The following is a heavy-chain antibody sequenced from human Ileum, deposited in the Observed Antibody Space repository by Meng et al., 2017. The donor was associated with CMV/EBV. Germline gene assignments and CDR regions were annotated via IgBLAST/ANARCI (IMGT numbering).Heavy chain of an antibody. Sequence: QLHLQESGSGQVTPSEPLSLSCSVSGGSISLSPYYWGWIRQPPGKRLEWIGSIQFSGGTYYNPSLRSRVTISVDRSKNQFSLRLNSVTAADTAVYFCVRDVGMSTVAPGGENWFDPWGQGTLVTVSS. D-gene: IGHD4-11*01. V-gene: IGHV4-39*07. CDR1: GGSISLSPYY. J-gene: IGHJ5*02. CDR2: IQFSGGT. CDR3: VRDVGMSTVAPGGENWFDP.